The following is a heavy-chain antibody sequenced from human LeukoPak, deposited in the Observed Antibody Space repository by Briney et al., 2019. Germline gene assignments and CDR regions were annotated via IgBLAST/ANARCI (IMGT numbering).Heavy chain of an antibody. Sequence: GGSLRLSCEASGFMFIGYGMHWVRQSPGEGLQWVAFIRYDGRHEYYTDSVKGRFTISRDNSKNTLYLQMSSLTSEDTAVYYCASDDALETWGQGTRVTVSS. CDR3: ASDDALET. CDR2: IRYDGRHE. CDR1: GFMFIGYG. J-gene: IGHJ3*02. V-gene: IGHV3-30*02.